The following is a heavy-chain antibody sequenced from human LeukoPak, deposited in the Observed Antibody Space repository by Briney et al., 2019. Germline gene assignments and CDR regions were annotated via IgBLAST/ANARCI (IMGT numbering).Heavy chain of an antibody. D-gene: IGHD3-3*01. J-gene: IGHJ6*02. Sequence: ASVKVSCKASGYTFTSYDINWVRQATGQGLEWMGWMNPNRGNTGYAQKFQGRVTMTRNTSISTAYMELSSLRSEDTAVYYCARDFWSGYYYYYYYGMDVWGQGTTVTVSS. CDR2: MNPNRGNT. V-gene: IGHV1-8*01. CDR3: ARDFWSGYYYYYYYGMDV. CDR1: GYTFTSYD.